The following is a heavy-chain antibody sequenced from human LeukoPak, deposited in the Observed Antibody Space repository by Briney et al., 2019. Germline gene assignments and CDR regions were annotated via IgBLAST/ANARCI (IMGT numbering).Heavy chain of an antibody. Sequence: SETLSLTCAVYGGSFSGYYWSWIRQPPGKGLEWIGEINHSGSTNYNPSLKSRVTISVDTSKNQFSLKLSSVTAADTAVYYCARKKRTYYSNWYFDLWGRGTLVTVSS. V-gene: IGHV4-34*01. CDR3: ARKKRTYYSNWYFDL. D-gene: IGHD1-26*01. CDR2: INHSGST. J-gene: IGHJ2*01. CDR1: GGSFSGYY.